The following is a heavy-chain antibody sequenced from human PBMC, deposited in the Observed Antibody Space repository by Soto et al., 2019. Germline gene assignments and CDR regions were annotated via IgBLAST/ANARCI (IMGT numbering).Heavy chain of an antibody. D-gene: IGHD6-13*01. J-gene: IGHJ4*02. CDR2: IYYNGGT. V-gene: IGHV4-61*01. CDR1: SGSVSSGSYY. CDR3: ARGGRSSSNFVY. Sequence: QVQLQESGPGLVKPSEALSLTCTVSSGSVSSGSYYWHWIRLPPGKALEWIGYIYYNGGTNYNPSLKSRVSMSIDTSKNQFSLKLSSVTAADTAVYYCARGGRSSSNFVYWGQGTLVSVSS.